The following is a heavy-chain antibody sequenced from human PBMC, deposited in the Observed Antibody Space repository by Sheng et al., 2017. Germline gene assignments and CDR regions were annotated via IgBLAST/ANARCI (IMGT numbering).Heavy chain of an antibody. CDR3: ARDRGPKGLDY. V-gene: IGHV4-38-2*02. D-gene: IGHD1-1*01. J-gene: IGHJ4*02. CDR2: IYYSGSV. Sequence: QVHLQESGPGLVKPSETLSLTCAASGYSISRGYYWVWIRQPPGKGLEWIGSIYYSGSVQYNPSLKSRVTISLDTSKNHFSLKLTSVTAADTAVYYCARDRGPKGLDYWGQGTLVTGLL. CDR1: GYSISRGYY.